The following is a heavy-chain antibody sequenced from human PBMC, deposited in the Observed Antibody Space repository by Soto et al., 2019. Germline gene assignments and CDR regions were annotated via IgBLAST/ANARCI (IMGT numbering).Heavy chain of an antibody. Sequence: QVQLVQSGAELKKPGSSVNVSCKASGTTFSSYGLNWVRQAPGQGLEWMGGIIPVLGTINYAQKFQGRVTITADKYTSTVYMDLSSLRSEDTAVYYCARGTLFCGGDCYFDHWGLGTLVTVSS. CDR2: IIPVLGTI. CDR1: GTTFSSYG. CDR3: ARGTLFCGGDCYFDH. J-gene: IGHJ4*02. D-gene: IGHD2-21*02. V-gene: IGHV1-69*06.